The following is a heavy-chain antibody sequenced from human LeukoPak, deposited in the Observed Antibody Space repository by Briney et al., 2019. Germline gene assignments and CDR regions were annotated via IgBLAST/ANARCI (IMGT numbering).Heavy chain of an antibody. Sequence: PGRSLRLSCAASGFTFSRYAMYWVRQAPGKGLEWVSAISGSGGSTYYADSVKGRFTISRDNSKNTLYLQMNSLRAEDTAVYYCAKSATVTTSALHWGQGTMVTVSS. D-gene: IGHD4-17*01. CDR3: AKSATVTTSALH. V-gene: IGHV3-23*01. CDR1: GFTFSRYA. J-gene: IGHJ3*01. CDR2: ISGSGGST.